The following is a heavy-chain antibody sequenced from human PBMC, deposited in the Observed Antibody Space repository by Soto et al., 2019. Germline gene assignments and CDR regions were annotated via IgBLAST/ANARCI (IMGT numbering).Heavy chain of an antibody. D-gene: IGHD6-19*01. J-gene: IGHJ4*03. CDR2: ISAYNGNT. Sequence: QGLEWMGWISAYNGNTNYAQKLQGRVTMTTDTSTSTAYMELRSLRSDDTAVYYCARLYSRGWFNSFGFDIWGQGTLVTVSS. V-gene: IGHV1-18*01. CDR3: ARLYSRGWFNSFGFDI.